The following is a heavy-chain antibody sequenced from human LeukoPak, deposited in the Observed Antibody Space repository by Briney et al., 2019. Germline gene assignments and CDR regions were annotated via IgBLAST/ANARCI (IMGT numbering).Heavy chain of an antibody. CDR3: ARESGSSTSGDYYYYGMDV. V-gene: IGHV3-33*01. D-gene: IGHD2-2*01. CDR2: ICYDGSNK. Sequence: GRSLRLSCAASGFIFSSYGMHWVRQAPGKGLEWVAVICYDGSNKYYADSVRGRFTISRDNSKNTLFLQMSSLRAEDTAVYYCARESGSSTSGDYYYYGMDVRGQGTTVTVSS. J-gene: IGHJ6*02. CDR1: GFIFSSYG.